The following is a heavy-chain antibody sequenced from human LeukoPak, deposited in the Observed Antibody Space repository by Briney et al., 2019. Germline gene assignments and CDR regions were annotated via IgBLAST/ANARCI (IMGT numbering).Heavy chain of an antibody. V-gene: IGHV3-30*01. Sequence: GRSLRLSCAASGFTLSSYAMHWVRQAPGKGLEWVAVISYDGSNKYYADSVKGRFTISRDNSKNTLYLQMNSLRAEDTAVYYCARDFYYLVATIGGVDYWGQGTLVTVSS. CDR3: ARDFYYLVATIGGVDY. D-gene: IGHD3-16*01. CDR2: ISYDGSNK. J-gene: IGHJ4*02. CDR1: GFTLSSYA.